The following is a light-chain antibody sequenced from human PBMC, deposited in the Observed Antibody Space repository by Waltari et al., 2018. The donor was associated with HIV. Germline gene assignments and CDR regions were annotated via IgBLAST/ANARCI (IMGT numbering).Light chain of an antibody. Sequence: QSVLTQPPSASGTPGQRVTISCSGSSSNIGSSYVYWDQQLPGTAPKLLMYRNNQRPSGVPDRFSGSKSGTSASLAISGLRSEDEADYYCATWDDSLSGLWVFGGGTKLTVL. CDR1: SSNIGSSY. CDR2: RNN. V-gene: IGLV1-47*01. J-gene: IGLJ3*02. CDR3: ATWDDSLSGLWV.